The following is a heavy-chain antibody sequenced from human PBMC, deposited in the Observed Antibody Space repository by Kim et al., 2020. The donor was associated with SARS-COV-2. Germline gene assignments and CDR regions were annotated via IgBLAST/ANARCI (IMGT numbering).Heavy chain of an antibody. CDR3: AYRRHRGEDSSGYPLWNYYGMDV. CDR2: IYYSGST. V-gene: IGHV4-59*01. J-gene: IGHJ6*02. D-gene: IGHD3-22*01. CDR1: GGSISSYY. Sequence: SETLSLTCTVSGGSISSYYWSWIRQPPGKGLEWIGYIYYSGSTNYNPSLKSRVTISVDTSKNQFSLKLSSVTAADTAVYYCAYRRHRGEDSSGYPLWNYYGMDVWGQGTTVTVSS.